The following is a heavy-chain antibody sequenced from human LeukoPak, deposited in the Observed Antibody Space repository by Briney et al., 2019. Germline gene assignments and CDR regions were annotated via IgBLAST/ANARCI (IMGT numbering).Heavy chain of an antibody. V-gene: IGHV4-34*01. J-gene: IGHJ4*02. CDR2: INHSGST. CDR3: ARLAYGDYRVDY. Sequence: PSETLSLTCAVYGGSFSGYYRSWIRQPPGKGLEWIGEINHSGSTNYNPSLKSRVTISVDTSKNQFSLKLSSVTAADTAVYYCARLAYGDYRVDYWGQGTLVTVSS. CDR1: GGSFSGYY. D-gene: IGHD4-17*01.